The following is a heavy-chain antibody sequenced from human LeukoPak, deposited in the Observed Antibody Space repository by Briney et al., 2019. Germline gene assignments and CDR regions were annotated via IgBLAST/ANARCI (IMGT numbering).Heavy chain of an antibody. D-gene: IGHD6-13*01. J-gene: IGHJ4*02. CDR3: ARKQAAADPNY. Sequence: GGSLRLSCAASGFTFSSYALHWVRQAPGKGLEWVAVVSFDGSNKYYADSVKGRFTISRDNSKNTLYLQMNSLRAEDTAVYYCARKQAAADPNYWGQGTLITVSS. CDR2: VSFDGSNK. CDR1: GFTFSSYA. V-gene: IGHV3-30-3*01.